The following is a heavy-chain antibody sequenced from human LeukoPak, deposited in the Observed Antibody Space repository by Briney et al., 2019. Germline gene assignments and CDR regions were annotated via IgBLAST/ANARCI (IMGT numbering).Heavy chain of an antibody. Sequence: SETLSLTCAVSGGSISSSNWRSWVRQPPGKGLEWIGEIYHSGSTNYNPSLKSRVTISVDKSKNQFSLKLSSVTAADTAVYYCARFSVPAAIPGEGYYYYGMDVWGQGTTVTVSS. J-gene: IGHJ6*02. V-gene: IGHV4-4*02. CDR3: ARFSVPAAIPGEGYYYYGMDV. D-gene: IGHD2-2*02. CDR1: GGSISSSNW. CDR2: IYHSGST.